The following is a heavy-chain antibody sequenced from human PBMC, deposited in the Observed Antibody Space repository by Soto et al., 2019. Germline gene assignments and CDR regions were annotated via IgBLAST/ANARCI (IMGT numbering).Heavy chain of an antibody. Sequence: ASVKVSCKASGYTFTSYGISWVRQAPGQGLEWMGWISAYNGNTNYAQKLQGRVTMTTDTSTSTAYMELRSLRSDDTAVYYCAREDRAVAGTTGRGFDYWGQGTLVTVSS. J-gene: IGHJ4*02. CDR2: ISAYNGNT. CDR1: GYTFTSYG. V-gene: IGHV1-18*01. D-gene: IGHD6-19*01. CDR3: AREDRAVAGTTGRGFDY.